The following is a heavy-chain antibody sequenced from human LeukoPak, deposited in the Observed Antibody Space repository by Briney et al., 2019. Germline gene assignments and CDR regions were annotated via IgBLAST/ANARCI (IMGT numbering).Heavy chain of an antibody. J-gene: IGHJ6*02. CDR3: ARGFNYYDSSGYYWNYYYGMDV. CDR1: GFIFSNSA. Sequence: PGGSLRLSCAASGFIFSNSAMSWVRQAPGKGLEWVSYISSSGSTIYYADSVKGRFTISRDNAKNSLYLQMNSLRAEDTAVYYCARGFNYYDSSGYYWNYYYGMDVWGQGTTVTVSS. CDR2: ISSSGSTI. D-gene: IGHD3-22*01. V-gene: IGHV3-11*01.